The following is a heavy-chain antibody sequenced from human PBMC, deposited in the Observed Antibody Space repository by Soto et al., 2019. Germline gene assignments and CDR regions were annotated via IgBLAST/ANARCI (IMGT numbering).Heavy chain of an antibody. CDR1: GFTFTTYW. J-gene: IGHJ2*01. V-gene: IGHV3-7*03. CDR3: ARDRASYYDSSGYNYRWYFDL. D-gene: IGHD3-22*01. CDR2: IKQDGTEK. Sequence: ESGGGLVRPGGSLRLSCAASGFTFTTYWMTWVRQAPGKGLEWVANIKQDGTEKYYVDSVKGRYTISRDNAKDSLYLQMNSLRADDTAVYYCARDRASYYDSSGYNYRWYFDLWGRGTLVTVSS.